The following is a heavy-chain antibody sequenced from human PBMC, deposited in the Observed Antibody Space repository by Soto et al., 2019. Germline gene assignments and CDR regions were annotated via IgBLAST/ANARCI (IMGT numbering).Heavy chain of an antibody. CDR1: EFNVSAYT. CDR2: ISSDGNHK. D-gene: IGHD1-26*01. V-gene: IGHV3-30-3*01. Sequence: QVKLVESGGGVVQPGRSLRLSCAASEFNVSAYTMHWVRQAPGKGLEWVAVISSDGNHKYYTDSVKGRFTISRDTSTNTLYLQMNSLRAEDTAVYYCARWEQPLFDYWGQGTLVTVSS. J-gene: IGHJ4*02. CDR3: ARWEQPLFDY.